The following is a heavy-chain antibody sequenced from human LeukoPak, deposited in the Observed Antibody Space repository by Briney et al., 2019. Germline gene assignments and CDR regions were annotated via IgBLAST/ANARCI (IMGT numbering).Heavy chain of an antibody. CDR3: ASTYGGNSVSLLAFDI. V-gene: IGHV3-66*01. CDR2: IYSGGST. D-gene: IGHD4-23*01. J-gene: IGHJ3*02. Sequence: GGSLRLSCAASGFTVGSNYMSWVRQAPGKGLEWVSVIYSGGSTYYADSVKGRFTISRDNSKNTLYLQMNSLRAEDTAVYYCASTYGGNSVSLLAFDIWGQGTMVTVSS. CDR1: GFTVGSNY.